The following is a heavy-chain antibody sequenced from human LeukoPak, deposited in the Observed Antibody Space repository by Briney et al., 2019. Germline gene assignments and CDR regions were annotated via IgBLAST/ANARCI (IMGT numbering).Heavy chain of an antibody. Sequence: GGSLRLSCAASGFTFSSYGMHWVRQAPGKGLEWVSAISGSGGSTYYADSVKGRFTISRDNSKNTLYLQMNSLRAEDTAVYYCAKDLCGDYGYYYYYYGMDVWGQGTTVTVSS. CDR1: GFTFSSYG. V-gene: IGHV3-23*01. D-gene: IGHD4-17*01. CDR3: AKDLCGDYGYYYYYYGMDV. CDR2: ISGSGGST. J-gene: IGHJ6*02.